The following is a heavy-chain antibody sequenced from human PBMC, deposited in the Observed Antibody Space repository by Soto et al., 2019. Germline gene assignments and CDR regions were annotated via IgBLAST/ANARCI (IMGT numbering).Heavy chain of an antibody. CDR3: AKDHPPYWYFDL. V-gene: IGHV3-30*18. CDR1: GFTFSSYG. J-gene: IGHJ2*01. CDR2: ISYDGSNK. Sequence: LRLSCAASGFTFSSYGMHWVRQAPGKGLEWVAVISYDGSNKYYADSVKGRFTISRDNSKNTLYLQMNSLRAEDTAVYYCAKDHPPYWYFDLWGRGTLVTVSS.